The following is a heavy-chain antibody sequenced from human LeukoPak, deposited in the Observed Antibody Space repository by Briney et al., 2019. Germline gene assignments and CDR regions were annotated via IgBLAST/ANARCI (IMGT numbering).Heavy chain of an antibody. CDR2: ITWNSGSR. J-gene: IGHJ4*02. CDR3: TKSRAPDYGDSPHYFDY. CDR1: GFTPDDYA. D-gene: IGHD4-17*01. Sequence: AGGSLRLSCAASGFTPDDYAIHWVRQVPGRGLEWVSGITWNSGSRGYVDSVKGRFTISRDNAENSLYLQMNSLRAEDTALYYCTKSRAPDYGDSPHYFDYWGQGTLVTVSS. V-gene: IGHV3-9*02.